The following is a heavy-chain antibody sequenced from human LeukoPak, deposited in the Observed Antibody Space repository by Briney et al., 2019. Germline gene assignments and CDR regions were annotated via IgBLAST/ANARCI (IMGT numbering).Heavy chain of an antibody. D-gene: IGHD2-15*01. CDR1: GGSFSGSY. J-gene: IGHJ4*02. Sequence: PSETLSLTCAVYGGSFSGSYWSWIRQPPGKGLEWIGELNHSGSTNHNPSLKSRVTISVDTSKNQFSLKLSSVTAADTAVYYWARHPFAPYCSGGSCYADYFDYWGQGTLVTVSS. CDR3: ARHPFAPYCSGGSCYADYFDY. V-gene: IGHV4-34*01. CDR2: LNHSGST.